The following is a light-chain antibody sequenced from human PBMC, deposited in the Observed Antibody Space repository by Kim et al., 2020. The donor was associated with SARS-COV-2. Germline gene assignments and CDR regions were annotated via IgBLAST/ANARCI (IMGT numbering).Light chain of an antibody. J-gene: IGLJ1*01. V-gene: IGLV2-8*01. CDR1: SSDVGGYNH. Sequence: PGQSVTLSCTGPSSDVGGYNHVSWYQQHPGKAPKLMIYEVSKRPSGVPDRFSGSKSGNTASLTVSGLQAEDEADYYCTSYAGSTYVFGTGTKVTVL. CDR3: TSYAGSTYV. CDR2: EVS.